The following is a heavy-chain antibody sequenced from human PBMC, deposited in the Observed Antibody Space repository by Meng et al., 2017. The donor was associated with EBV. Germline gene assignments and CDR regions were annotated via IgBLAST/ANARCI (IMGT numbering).Heavy chain of an antibody. CDR2: ISSSSSYI. J-gene: IGHJ4*02. D-gene: IGHD3-3*01. Sequence: EVPLVESGVVLVKPGGSLSLSCAASGFTFSSYSMNWVRQAPGKGLEWVSSISSSSSYIYYADSVKGRFTISRDNARNSLYLQMNSLRAEDTAVYYCARYYLEWALDYWGQGTLVTVSS. CDR3: ARYYLEWALDY. V-gene: IGHV3-21*01. CDR1: GFTFSSYS.